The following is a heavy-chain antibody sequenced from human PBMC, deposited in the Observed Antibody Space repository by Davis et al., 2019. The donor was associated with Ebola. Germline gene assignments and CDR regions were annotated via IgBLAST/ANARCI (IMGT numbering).Heavy chain of an antibody. D-gene: IGHD6-13*01. Sequence: AASVKVSCKASGGTFSNYGITWVRQAPGQGLEWMGWIAVYNGDTKYAHEIQGRVTMTTDISTDTVYMDLRGLRSDDTAVYFCARIAAESDYGMDVWGQGTTVTVSS. CDR2: IAVYNGDT. CDR1: GGTFSNYG. J-gene: IGHJ6*02. V-gene: IGHV1-18*01. CDR3: ARIAAESDYGMDV.